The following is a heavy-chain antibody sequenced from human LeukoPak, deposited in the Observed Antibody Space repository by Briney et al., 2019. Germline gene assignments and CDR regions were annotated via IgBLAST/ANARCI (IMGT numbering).Heavy chain of an antibody. CDR2: ISGSGDST. CDR1: GFTFRSYG. CDR3: AKGAGYSSGWFDY. Sequence: GGSLRLSCAASGFTFRSYGMTWVRQAPGKGLEWVSAISGSGDSTYYADSVKGRFTISRDNSKNMLYLQMNSLRAEDTAVYYCAKGAGYSSGWFDYWGQGTLVTVSS. J-gene: IGHJ4*02. V-gene: IGHV3-23*01. D-gene: IGHD6-19*01.